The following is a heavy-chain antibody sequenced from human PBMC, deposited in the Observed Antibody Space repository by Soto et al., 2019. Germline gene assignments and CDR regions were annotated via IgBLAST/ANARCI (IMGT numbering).Heavy chain of an antibody. CDR3: AKTLRYCSGGSCYSPYYYYGMDV. Sequence: GSLRLSCAASGFTFSSYGMHWVRQAPGKGLEWVAVISYDGSNKYYADSVKGRFTISRDNSKNTLYLQMNSLRAEDTAVYYCAKTLRYCSGGSCYSPYYYYGMDVWGQGTTVTVSS. CDR2: ISYDGSNK. V-gene: IGHV3-30*18. D-gene: IGHD2-15*01. J-gene: IGHJ6*02. CDR1: GFTFSSYG.